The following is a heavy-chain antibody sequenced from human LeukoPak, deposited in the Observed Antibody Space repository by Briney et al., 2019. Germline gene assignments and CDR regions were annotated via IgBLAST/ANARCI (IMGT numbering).Heavy chain of an antibody. D-gene: IGHD5-18*01. CDR2: ISGSGGST. CDR3: ANDRGYSRNDAFDI. CDR1: GFTYSSYA. Sequence: GGSVRLSCAVSGFTYSSYAMSWVRQAPGKGLEWVSAISGSGGSTYYADYVKGRFTITRDNSKNTLYLQMNSLIAEDTAVDYCANDRGYSRNDAFDIWGQGTMVTVSS. V-gene: IGHV3-23*01. J-gene: IGHJ3*02.